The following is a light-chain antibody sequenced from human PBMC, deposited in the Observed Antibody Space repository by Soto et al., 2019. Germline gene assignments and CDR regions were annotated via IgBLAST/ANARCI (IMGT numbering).Light chain of an antibody. V-gene: IGKV1-5*03. Sequence: DIKMTQSPSTVSASVRDRVTITCRASQSISNWLAWYQQKPGEAPKLLIYKASTLDSGVPSRFSGSGSGTEFTLTISSLQPDDFATYYCQQYDSYSYTFGQGTKLEIK. CDR1: QSISNW. J-gene: IGKJ2*01. CDR2: KAS. CDR3: QQYDSYSYT.